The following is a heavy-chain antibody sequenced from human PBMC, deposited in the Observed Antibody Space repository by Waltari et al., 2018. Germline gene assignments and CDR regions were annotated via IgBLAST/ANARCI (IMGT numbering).Heavy chain of an antibody. Sequence: HVQLEQSGAEVKKPGSSVKVSCKASGGTFSTYTVTWVRQAPGQGLEWMGSIIPFLGISKYAQSLQARLTITVYQSTNTGYMELNNLRPEDTGVYYCARSGEMKGTVDYWGQGTLVTVSS. D-gene: IGHD1-1*01. CDR3: ARSGEMKGTVDY. CDR1: GGTFSTYT. CDR2: IIPFLGIS. V-gene: IGHV1-69*02. J-gene: IGHJ4*02.